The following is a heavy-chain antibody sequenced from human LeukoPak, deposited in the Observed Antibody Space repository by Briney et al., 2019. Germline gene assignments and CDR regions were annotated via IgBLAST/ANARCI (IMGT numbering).Heavy chain of an antibody. J-gene: IGHJ6*02. CDR1: GFTFSSYA. CDR3: AKDTSATTNYYYGMDV. Sequence: GGSLRLSCAASGFTFSSYAMSWVRQAPGKGLEWVSAISGSGGSTYYADSVKGRFTISRDNSKNTLYLQMNSLRAEDTAVYYCAKDTSATTNYYYGMDVWGQGTTVTVSS. CDR2: ISGSGGST. V-gene: IGHV3-23*01. D-gene: IGHD5-12*01.